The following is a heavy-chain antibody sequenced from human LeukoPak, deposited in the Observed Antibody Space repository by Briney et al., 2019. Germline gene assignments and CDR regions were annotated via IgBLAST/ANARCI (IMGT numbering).Heavy chain of an antibody. CDR2: IIPIFGTA. Sequence: SVKVSCKASGSTFSSYAISWVRQAPGQGLEWMGRIIPIFGTANYAQKFQGRVTITTDESTSTAYMELSSLRSEDTAVYYCASTDMVMGYYFDYWGQGTLVTVSS. V-gene: IGHV1-69*05. CDR3: ASTDMVMGYYFDY. D-gene: IGHD5-12*01. CDR1: GSTFSSYA. J-gene: IGHJ4*02.